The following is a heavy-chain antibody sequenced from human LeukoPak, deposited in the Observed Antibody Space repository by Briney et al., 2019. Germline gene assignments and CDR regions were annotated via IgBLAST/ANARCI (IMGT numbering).Heavy chain of an antibody. CDR2: INPNSGGT. V-gene: IGHV1-2*02. D-gene: IGHD2-2*01. J-gene: IGHJ4*02. CDR3: ARGVVPAAMLDY. Sequence: ASVKVSCKASGGTFSSYAISWVRQAPGQGLEWMGWINPNSGGTNYAQKFQGRVTMTRGTSISTAYMELSRLRSDDTAVYYCARGVVPAAMLDYWGQGTLVTVSS. CDR1: GGTFSSYA.